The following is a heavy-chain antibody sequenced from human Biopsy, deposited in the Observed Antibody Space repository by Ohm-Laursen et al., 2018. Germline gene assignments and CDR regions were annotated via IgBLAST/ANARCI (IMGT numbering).Heavy chain of an antibody. CDR1: GDSISSYY. CDR3: ASVVVGPTNDAFDL. CDR2: IYPGGST. D-gene: IGHD3-22*01. J-gene: IGHJ3*01. Sequence: SDTLSLTCTVSGDSISSYYWSWIRQPAGKGLEWIGRIYPGGSTNYNPSLKSRVTMSVDTSKKQLSLRLRSVTAADTAMYYCASVVVGPTNDAFDLWGQGTMVVVSS. V-gene: IGHV4-4*07.